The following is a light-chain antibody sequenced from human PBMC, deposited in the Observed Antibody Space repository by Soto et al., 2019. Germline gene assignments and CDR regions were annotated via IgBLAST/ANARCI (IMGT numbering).Light chain of an antibody. CDR3: ASYTRGGTYV. Sequence: QSVLTQPASVSGSPGQSITISCTGTSSDVGAYNYVSWYQQHPGKAPKFLIYEVNNRPSGVSDRSSGSKSGNTASLTISALQAEDEADYYCASYTRGGTYVFGTGTKVTVL. CDR1: SSDVGAYNY. V-gene: IGLV2-14*01. CDR2: EVN. J-gene: IGLJ1*01.